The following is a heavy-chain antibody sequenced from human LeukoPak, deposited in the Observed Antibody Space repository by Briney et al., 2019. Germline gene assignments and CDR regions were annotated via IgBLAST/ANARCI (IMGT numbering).Heavy chain of an antibody. J-gene: IGHJ1*01. D-gene: IGHD3-22*01. CDR3: AKGGYYYDSSGYLVEYIQH. CDR2: IGTAGDT. V-gene: IGHV3-13*01. Sequence: GGSLRLSCAASGFTFSSYDMHWVRHATGKGLEWVSAIGTAGDTYYPGSVKGRFTISRENAKNTLYLQMNSLRAEDTAVYYCAKGGYYYDSSGYLVEYIQHWGQGTLVTVSS. CDR1: GFTFSSYD.